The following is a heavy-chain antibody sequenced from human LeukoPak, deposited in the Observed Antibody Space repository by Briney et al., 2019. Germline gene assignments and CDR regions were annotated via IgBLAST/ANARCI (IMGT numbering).Heavy chain of an antibody. CDR3: AKTPLYCSSTSCYDV. V-gene: IGHV3-21*01. CDR1: GFTFSSYG. D-gene: IGHD2-2*01. Sequence: GGSLRLSCAASGFTFSSYGMNWVRLAPGKGLEWDSSVISSSTYIYFADSVKGRFTISRDNAKNSLYLQMNSLRAEDTAVYYCAKTPLYCSSTSCYDVWGQGTTVTVSS. J-gene: IGHJ6*02. CDR2: VISSSTYI.